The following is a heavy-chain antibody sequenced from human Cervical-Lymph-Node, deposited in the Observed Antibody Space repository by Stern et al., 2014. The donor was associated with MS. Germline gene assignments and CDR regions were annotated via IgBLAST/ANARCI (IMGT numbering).Heavy chain of an antibody. D-gene: IGHD6-19*01. CDR2: NYSGVTT. J-gene: IGHJ6*02. CDR1: GFTVSSNY. Sequence: EVQLVESGGGLVQPGGSLRLSCAASGFTVSSNYMSWVRQAPGKGLQWVSINYSGVTTYYADSVKGRFTISRDNSKNTLYLQMNSLRAEDTAVYYCARVQQLLGYGMDVWGQGTTVTVSS. V-gene: IGHV3-66*02. CDR3: ARVQQLLGYGMDV.